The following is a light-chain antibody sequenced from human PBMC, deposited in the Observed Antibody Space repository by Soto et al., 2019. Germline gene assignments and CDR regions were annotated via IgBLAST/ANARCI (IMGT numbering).Light chain of an antibody. CDR1: HRQLYPSNNKNY. Sequence: GVALGKSVTLGCHCIHRQLYPSNNKNYLAWVQQKPGQPPRLLIYWASTRESGVPARFSGSGSGTDVTLTIIRLQPEDVAVYHSQEYYSNPALTFGGGTKVDIK. J-gene: IGKJ4*01. V-gene: IGKV4-1*01. CDR3: QEYYSNPALT. CDR2: WAS.